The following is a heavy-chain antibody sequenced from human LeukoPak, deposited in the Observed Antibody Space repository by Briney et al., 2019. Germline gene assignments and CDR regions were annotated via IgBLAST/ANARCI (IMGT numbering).Heavy chain of an antibody. CDR3: ACPTGDSAFDI. V-gene: IGHV1-2*02. CDR1: GYTVTGYY. J-gene: IGHJ3*02. CDR2: INPNSGGT. D-gene: IGHD3-16*01. Sequence: GASVKVSCKASGYTVTGYYMHWVRQAPGQGLEWMGWINPNSGGTNYAQKFQGRVTMTRDTSISTAYMELSRLRSDDPAVYYCACPTGDSAFDIWGQGTMVTVSS.